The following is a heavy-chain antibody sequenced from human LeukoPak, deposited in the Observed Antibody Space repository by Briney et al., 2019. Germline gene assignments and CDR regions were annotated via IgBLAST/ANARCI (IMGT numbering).Heavy chain of an antibody. CDR3: ARGTELPEF. CDR2: ISSSSSTT. Sequence: GGSLRLSCAASGFPFSSYNMNWVRQAPGKGLEWVSYISSSSSTTYYADSVKGRFTISRDNAKNSLYLQMNSLRAEDTAVYYCARGTELPEFWGQGTLVTVSS. V-gene: IGHV3-48*04. J-gene: IGHJ4*02. D-gene: IGHD1-26*01. CDR1: GFPFSSYN.